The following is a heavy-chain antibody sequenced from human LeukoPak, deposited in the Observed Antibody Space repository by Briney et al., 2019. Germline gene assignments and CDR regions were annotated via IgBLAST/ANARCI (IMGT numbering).Heavy chain of an antibody. CDR3: ARDRDYSNTERGFDY. V-gene: IGHV1-2*02. Sequence: ASVNVSFKTSGYTFTDYYIHWVRQAPGQGLEWMGWINPNSGETKSAQKFQGRVTMTGDTSISTAYMELSRVISDDTAVYYCARDRDYSNTERGFDYWGQGTLVTVSS. J-gene: IGHJ4*02. CDR2: INPNSGET. CDR1: GYTFTDYY. D-gene: IGHD4-11*01.